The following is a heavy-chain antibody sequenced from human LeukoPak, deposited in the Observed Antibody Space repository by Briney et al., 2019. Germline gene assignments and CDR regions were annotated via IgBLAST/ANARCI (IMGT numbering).Heavy chain of an antibody. CDR2: IWYDGSNK. CDR1: GFTFDDYG. V-gene: IGHV3-33*08. Sequence: GGSLRLSCAASGFTFDDYGMSWVRQAPGKGLEWVAVIWYDGSNKYYADSVKGRFTISRDNSKNTLYLQMNSLRAEDTAVYYCARGGSGYDYFDYWGQGTLVTVSS. CDR3: ARGGSGYDYFDY. D-gene: IGHD5-12*01. J-gene: IGHJ4*02.